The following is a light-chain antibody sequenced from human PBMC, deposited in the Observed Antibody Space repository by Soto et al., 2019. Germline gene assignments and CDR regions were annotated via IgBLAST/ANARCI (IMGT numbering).Light chain of an antibody. CDR3: LQQNTYTRT. CDR1: QGIRND. CDR2: AAS. J-gene: IGKJ1*01. Sequence: QMTQSPSSVLASVGNRVTITCRARQGIRNDLGWYQQRPGKAPKRLIYAASTLQPGVPSRFSGSGSGTDFTLTISSLKNEDFATYDGLQQNTYTRTFCQGTKVDNK. V-gene: IGKV1-17*01.